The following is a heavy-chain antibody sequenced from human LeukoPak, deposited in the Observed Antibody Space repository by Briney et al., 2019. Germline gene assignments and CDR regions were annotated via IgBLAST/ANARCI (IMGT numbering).Heavy chain of an antibody. CDR1: GYTFTTYG. Sequence: GSVKGSCKASGYTFTTYGISWVRQAPGQGLEWMGWISTDSGNTNYAQKLQCRVTMTTDTSTSTAYMELRSLRSDDTAVYYCARDWYCSGGFCDNRFDPWGQETLVTVSS. V-gene: IGHV1-18*01. CDR3: ARDWYCSGGFCDNRFDP. CDR2: ISTDSGNT. D-gene: IGHD2-15*01. J-gene: IGHJ5*02.